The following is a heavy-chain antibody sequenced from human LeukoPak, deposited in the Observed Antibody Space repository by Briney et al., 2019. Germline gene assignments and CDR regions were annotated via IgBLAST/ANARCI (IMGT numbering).Heavy chain of an antibody. V-gene: IGHV1-69*04. CDR2: IIPILGIA. J-gene: IGHJ5*02. CDR1: GGTFSSYA. Sequence: SVKVSCKASGGTFSSYAIGWVRQAPGQGLEWMGRIIPILGIANYAQKFQGRVTITADKSTSTAYMELSSLRSEDTAVYYCASCRGVTTSYTNWFDPWGQGTLVTVSS. D-gene: IGHD4-17*01. CDR3: ASCRGVTTSYTNWFDP.